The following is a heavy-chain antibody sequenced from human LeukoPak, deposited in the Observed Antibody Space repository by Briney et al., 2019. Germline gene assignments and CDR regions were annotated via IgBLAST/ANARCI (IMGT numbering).Heavy chain of an antibody. Sequence: SETLSLTCAVYGGSFSGYYWSWIRKPPGKGLEWIGEINHSGSTNYNPSLKSRVTISVDTSKNQFSLKLSSVTAADTAVYYCARVLRVGATGDWGQGTLVTVSS. V-gene: IGHV4-34*01. CDR1: GGSFSGYY. CDR2: INHSGST. D-gene: IGHD1-26*01. J-gene: IGHJ4*02. CDR3: ARVLRVGATGD.